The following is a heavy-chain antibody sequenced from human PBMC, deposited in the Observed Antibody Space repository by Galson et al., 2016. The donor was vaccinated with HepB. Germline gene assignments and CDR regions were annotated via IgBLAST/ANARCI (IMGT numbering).Heavy chain of an antibody. J-gene: IGHJ4*02. CDR2: INSGGSNI. CDR3: STLRDFCSG. D-gene: IGHD3-3*01. Sequence: SLRLSCAASGFTFSRHWMYWVRQAPGKGLVWVSQINSGGSNINYEDSVKGRFTITRDNADNTLYLQMNSLRGDDTAVYYCSTLRDFCSGWGQGTLVTVSP. CDR1: GFTFSRHW. V-gene: IGHV3-74*01.